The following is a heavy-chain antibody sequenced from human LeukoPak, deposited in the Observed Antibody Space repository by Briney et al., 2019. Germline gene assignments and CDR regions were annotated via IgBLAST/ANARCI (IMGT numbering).Heavy chain of an antibody. J-gene: IGHJ4*02. V-gene: IGHV3-30*03. CDR1: GFTFSSYG. CDR3: AHGGGWLQLDY. D-gene: IGHD5-24*01. CDR2: ISYDGSNK. Sequence: GGSLRLSCAASGFTFSSYGMHWVRQAPGKGLEWVAVISYDGSNKYYADSVKGRFTISRDNSKNTLYLQMNSLRAEDTAVYYGAHGGGWLQLDYWGQGTLVTVSS.